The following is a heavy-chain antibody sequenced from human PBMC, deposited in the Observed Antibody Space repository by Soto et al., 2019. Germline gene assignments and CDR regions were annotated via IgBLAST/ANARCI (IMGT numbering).Heavy chain of an antibody. J-gene: IGHJ4*02. V-gene: IGHV2-70*01. CDR3: ARTRRDLYGSGSYFDY. CDR2: IDWDDDK. D-gene: IGHD3-10*01. CDR1: GFSRSTSGMC. Sequence: SGPTLVNPTQTLTLTCTFSGFSRSTSGMCVSWIRQPPGKALEWLALIDWDDDKYYSTSLKTRLTISKDTSKNQVVLTMTNMDPVDTATYYCARTRRDLYGSGSYFDYWGQGTLVTVSS.